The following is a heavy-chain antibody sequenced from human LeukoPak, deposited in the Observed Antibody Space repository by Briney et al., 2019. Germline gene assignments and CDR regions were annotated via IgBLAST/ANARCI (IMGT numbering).Heavy chain of an antibody. CDR3: ARRSGIAVAGAFDY. Sequence: GGSLRLSCAASGFTFNNYGMSWVRQAPGKGLEWASGISGSGDSTYYADSVKGRFTISRDNSKNTLYLQMNSLRAEDTAVYYCARRSGIAVAGAFDYWGQGTLVTVSS. D-gene: IGHD6-19*01. V-gene: IGHV3-23*01. CDR1: GFTFNNYG. J-gene: IGHJ4*02. CDR2: ISGSGDST.